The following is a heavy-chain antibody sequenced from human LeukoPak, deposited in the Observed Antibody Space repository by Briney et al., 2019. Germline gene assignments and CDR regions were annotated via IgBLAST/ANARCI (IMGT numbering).Heavy chain of an antibody. D-gene: IGHD5-12*01. CDR1: GFTLSSYW. Sequence: GGSLRLSCAASGFTLSSYWLHWVRQAPGKGLVWVSRINSDGSSTTYADSVKGRFTISRDNAKNTLYLQMNSLRVEDTAVYYCAREGRVSGYDFDFWGQGTLVTVSS. J-gene: IGHJ4*02. V-gene: IGHV3-74*03. CDR2: INSDGSST. CDR3: AREGRVSGYDFDF.